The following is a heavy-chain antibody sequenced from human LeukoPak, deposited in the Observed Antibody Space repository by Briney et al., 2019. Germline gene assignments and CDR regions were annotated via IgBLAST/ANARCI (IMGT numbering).Heavy chain of an antibody. Sequence: GGSLRLSCAASGFTFSSYAMRWVRQAPGKGLEWVSAISGSGGSTYYADSVKGRFTISRDNPKNTLYLQMNSLRAEDTAVYYCAKDQTLVPPATINWGQGTLVTVSS. CDR1: GFTFSSYA. D-gene: IGHD2-2*01. CDR2: ISGSGGST. V-gene: IGHV3-23*01. CDR3: AKDQTLVPPATIN. J-gene: IGHJ4*02.